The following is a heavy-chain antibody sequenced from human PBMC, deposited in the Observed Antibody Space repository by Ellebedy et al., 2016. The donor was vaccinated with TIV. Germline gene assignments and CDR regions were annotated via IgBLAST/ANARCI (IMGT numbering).Heavy chain of an antibody. J-gene: IGHJ4*01. V-gene: IGHV3-30*18. CDR1: GFTFGNYA. CDR2: ILYDGRSK. CDR3: AKVQYYGTGSHLPAN. Sequence: PGGSLRLSCAASGFTFGNYAMHWVRQTPGKGLEWVAVILYDGRSKYYSDSVRGRFTLSRDNSNDALYRQMDSLRTEYTAVYYCAKVQYYGTGSHLPANWGHGTLVTVSS. D-gene: IGHD3-10*01.